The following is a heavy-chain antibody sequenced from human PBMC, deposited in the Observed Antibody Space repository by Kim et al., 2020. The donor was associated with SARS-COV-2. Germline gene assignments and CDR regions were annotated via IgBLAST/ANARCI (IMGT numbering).Heavy chain of an antibody. V-gene: IGHV3-33*01. J-gene: IGHJ6*02. CDR3: ARDTRDYYGMDV. Sequence: SYADSVKGRFTSSRHNSKNALSLPMNSLRAEDTAVYYWARDTRDYYGMDVWGQGTTVTASS.